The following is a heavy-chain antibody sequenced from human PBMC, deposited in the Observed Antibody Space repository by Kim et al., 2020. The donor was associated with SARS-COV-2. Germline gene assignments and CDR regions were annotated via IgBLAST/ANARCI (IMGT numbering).Heavy chain of an antibody. CDR2: ISSGGTTI. V-gene: IGHV3-11*01. J-gene: IGHJ4*02. CDR3: ARFPGRGYFDQ. D-gene: IGHD2-15*01. CDR1: GFTFSDYY. Sequence: GGSLRLSCAASGFTFSDYYMSWIRQAPGKGLEWLLYISSGGTTIFYADSVKGRFTISRDNAKRSLYLQMNSLRAEDTAVYYCARFPGRGYFDQWGQGTLVTVSS.